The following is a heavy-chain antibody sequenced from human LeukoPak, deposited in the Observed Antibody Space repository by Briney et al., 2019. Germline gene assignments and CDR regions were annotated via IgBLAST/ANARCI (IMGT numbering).Heavy chain of an antibody. CDR3: ARSPDILTGENFDY. V-gene: IGHV1-2*02. Sequence: GASVKVSCKASGNTFTNNGSSWVRQAPGQGLEWMGWINLNSGGTNYAQKFQDRVTMARDTSISTPYMELSRLRFDDTAVYYCARSPDILTGENFDYWGQGTLVTVSS. CDR1: GNTFTNNG. CDR2: INLNSGGT. D-gene: IGHD3-9*01. J-gene: IGHJ4*02.